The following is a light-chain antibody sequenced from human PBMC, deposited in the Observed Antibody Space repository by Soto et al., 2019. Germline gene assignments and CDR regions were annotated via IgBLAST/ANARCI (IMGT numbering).Light chain of an antibody. Sequence: EIVLTQSPGTLSLSPGERATLSCRASQSVSRNNLAWYQQKVGQAPRLLIYGASSRATGIPGRFSGSGSGKDFTLTISRLEAEDFAVYYCQQYGSPPGKFGQGNRWKS. CDR3: QQYGSPPGK. CDR2: GAS. V-gene: IGKV3-20*01. J-gene: IGKJ1*01. CDR1: QSVSRNN.